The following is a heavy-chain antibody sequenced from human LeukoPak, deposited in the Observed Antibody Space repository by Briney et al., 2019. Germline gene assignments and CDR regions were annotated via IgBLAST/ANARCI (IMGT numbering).Heavy chain of an antibody. CDR3: ARRNVGATSTYFGS. D-gene: IGHD1-26*01. Sequence: SGTLSLTCTVSGGSISSYYWSWIRQPPGKGLEWIGYIYYSGSTNYNPSLKSRVTISVDTSKNQFSLKLSSVTAADTAVYYCARRNVGATSTYFGSWGQGTLVTVSS. CDR1: GGSISSYY. CDR2: IYYSGST. V-gene: IGHV4-59*08. J-gene: IGHJ4*02.